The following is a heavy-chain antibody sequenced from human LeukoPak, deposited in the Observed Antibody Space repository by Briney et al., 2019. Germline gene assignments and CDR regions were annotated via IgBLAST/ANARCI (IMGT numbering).Heavy chain of an antibody. D-gene: IGHD3-22*01. CDR1: GFTFSSYA. CDR3: ASRGDALPLDSSGYYYYFDY. V-gene: IGHV3-30-3*01. Sequence: PGRSLRLSCAASGFTFSSYAMHWVRQTPGKGLEWVAVISYDGSNKYYADSVKGRFTISRDNSKNTLYLQMNSLRAEDTAVYYCASRGDALPLDSSGYYYYFDYWGQGTLVTVSS. J-gene: IGHJ4*02. CDR2: ISYDGSNK.